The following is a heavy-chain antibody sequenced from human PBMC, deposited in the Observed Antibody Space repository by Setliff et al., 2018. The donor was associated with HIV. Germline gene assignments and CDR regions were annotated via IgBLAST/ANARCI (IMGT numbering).Heavy chain of an antibody. Sequence: ASVKVSCKASGYTFTTYGISWVRQAPGQGLEWMGWISGYNGNSNYAQKFQGRVTMTTDTSTNTAYMELRSLGSDDTAEYYCARGDWRKSYWYFDLWGRATLVTSPQ. D-gene: IGHD2-21*01. CDR1: GYTFTTYG. V-gene: IGHV1-18*01. CDR3: ARGDWRKSYWYFDL. J-gene: IGHJ2*01. CDR2: ISGYNGNS.